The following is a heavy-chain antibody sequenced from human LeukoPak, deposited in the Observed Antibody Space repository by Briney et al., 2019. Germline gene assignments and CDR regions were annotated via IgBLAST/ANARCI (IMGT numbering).Heavy chain of an antibody. CDR2: INHSGST. J-gene: IGHJ4*02. Sequence: SETLSLTCAVYGGSFSVYYWSWIRQPPGKGLEWIGEINHSGSTNYNPSLKSRVTISVDTSKNQFSLKLSSVTAADTAVYYCARGVPIVVVVAATPVESWFDYWGQGTLVTVSS. D-gene: IGHD2-15*01. CDR3: ARGVPIVVVVAATPVESWFDY. V-gene: IGHV4-34*01. CDR1: GGSFSVYY.